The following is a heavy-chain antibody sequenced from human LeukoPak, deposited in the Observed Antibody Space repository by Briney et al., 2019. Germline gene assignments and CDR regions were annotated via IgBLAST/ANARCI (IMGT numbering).Heavy chain of an antibody. V-gene: IGHV3-30*02. CDR1: GFTFSSYG. D-gene: IGHD1-26*01. CDR2: IHHDGSNK. Sequence: PGGSLRLSCAASGFTFSSYGMHWVRQAPGKGLDWVAFIHHDGSNKYYADSVRGRFTISRDNSKNTLYLQMNSLRAEDTAVYYCAKGVSGSLDAFDIWGQGTMVTVSS. CDR3: AKGVSGSLDAFDI. J-gene: IGHJ3*02.